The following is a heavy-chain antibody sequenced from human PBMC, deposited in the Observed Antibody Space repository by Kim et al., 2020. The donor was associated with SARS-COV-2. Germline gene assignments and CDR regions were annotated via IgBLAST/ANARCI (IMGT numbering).Heavy chain of an antibody. CDR1: GGSFRSYG. V-gene: IGHV1-69*11. CDR2: TIPLLDSI. CDR3: ATTRDRDSSSYGMDV. D-gene: IGHD1-1*01. Sequence: SVKVSCKVSGGSFRSYGLHWVRQAPGHGLEWVGRTIPLLDSIDYAQRFQGRVTLTADESTATAYLEMRSLTFEDTAIYYCATTRDRDSSSYGMDVWGRGTTVTVS. J-gene: IGHJ6*02.